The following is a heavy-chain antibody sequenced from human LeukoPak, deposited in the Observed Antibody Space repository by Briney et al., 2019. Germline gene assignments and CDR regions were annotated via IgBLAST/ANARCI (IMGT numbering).Heavy chain of an antibody. CDR1: GYTFTGYY. Sequence: GASVKVSCKASGYTFTGYYMHWVRQAPGQGLEWMGWINPNSGGTNYAQKFQGRVTMTRDTSISTAYMELSRLRSDDTAVYYCARGARIAARPGGGSWFDPWGQGALVTVSS. D-gene: IGHD6-6*01. J-gene: IGHJ5*02. V-gene: IGHV1-2*02. CDR2: INPNSGGT. CDR3: ARGARIAARPGGGSWFDP.